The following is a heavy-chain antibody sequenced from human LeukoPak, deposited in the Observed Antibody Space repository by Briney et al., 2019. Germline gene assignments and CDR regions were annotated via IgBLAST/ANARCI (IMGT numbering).Heavy chain of an antibody. D-gene: IGHD3-9*01. J-gene: IGHJ5*02. CDR1: GFTFSTYG. CDR2: ISYDGNTK. Sequence: PGGSLRLSCAASGFTFSTYGMHWVRQAPGKGLEWVAVISYDGNTKYYADSVKGRFTVSRDNSKNMLYLEMNNLRAEDTAMYYCANEGRYLNWFDPWGQGTLVTVSS. V-gene: IGHV3-30*18. CDR3: ANEGRYLNWFDP.